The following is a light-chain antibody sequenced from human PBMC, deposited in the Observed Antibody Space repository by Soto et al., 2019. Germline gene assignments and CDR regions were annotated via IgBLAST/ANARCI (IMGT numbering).Light chain of an antibody. CDR1: NCNIGADCG. Sequence: QSVLTQPPSVSGAPGQRVTISCTGTNCNIGADCGVAWYQQFPGTPPKLLIYNNNNRPSGVPARFSGSKSANSASLAISGVQPADEDGYYCRSSDTNGVGLVFGAGTKVTVL. CDR3: RSSDTNGVGLV. CDR2: NNN. J-gene: IGLJ3*02. V-gene: IGLV1-40*01.